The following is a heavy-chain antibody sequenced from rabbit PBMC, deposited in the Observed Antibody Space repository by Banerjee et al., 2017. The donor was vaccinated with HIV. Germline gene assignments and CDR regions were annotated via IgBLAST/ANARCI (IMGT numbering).Heavy chain of an antibody. CDR3: ARDLSTSGWSDFAL. V-gene: IGHV1S47*01. CDR2: IDPVFGST. J-gene: IGHJ6*01. CDR1: GFDFSTYG. D-gene: IGHD4-1*01. Sequence: QEQLVESGGGLVQPGGSLKVSCKVSGFDFSTYGVSWVRQAPGKGLEWIGYIDPVFGSTYYASWVNGRFTISSHNAQNTLYLQLNSLTAADTATYFCARDLSTSGWSDFALWGPGTLVTVS.